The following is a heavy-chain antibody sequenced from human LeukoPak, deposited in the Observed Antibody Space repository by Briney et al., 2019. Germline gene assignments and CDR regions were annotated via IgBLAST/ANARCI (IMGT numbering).Heavy chain of an antibody. CDR3: ARVRGSSGYYYVGY. CDR2: IYYSGST. D-gene: IGHD3-22*01. V-gene: IGHV4-59*06. CDR1: GGSISSYY. J-gene: IGHJ4*02. Sequence: SETLSLTCTVSGGSISSYYWSWIRQHPGKGLEWIGYIYYSGSTYYNPSLKSRVTISVDTSKNQFSLKLSSVTAADTAVYYCARVRGSSGYYYVGYWGQGTLVTVSS.